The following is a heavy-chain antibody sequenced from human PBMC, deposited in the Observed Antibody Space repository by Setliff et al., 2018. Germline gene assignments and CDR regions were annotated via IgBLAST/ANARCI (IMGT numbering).Heavy chain of an antibody. CDR1: GFTFSRYW. J-gene: IGHJ4*02. CDR3: AKDRTGSYKYFFDQ. V-gene: IGHV3-74*01. CDR2: INEDGGVT. D-gene: IGHD2-15*01. Sequence: PGGSLRLSCVASGFTFSRYWMHWVRQVPGKGLVWVSRINEDGGVTNDADPVKGRFTISRDNAKNSLYLQMNRLRPEDTAIDYCAKDRTGSYKYFFDQWGQGTQVTVSS.